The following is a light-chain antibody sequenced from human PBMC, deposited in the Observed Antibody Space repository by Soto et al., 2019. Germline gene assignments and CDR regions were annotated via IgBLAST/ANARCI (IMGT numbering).Light chain of an antibody. J-gene: IGKJ1*01. V-gene: IGKV3-15*01. CDR2: GAS. CDR3: QQYNNWPSWT. Sequence: EIVLTQSPATLSLSPGERAILSCRASQSVSSNLAWYQQKPGQAPRLLIYGASTRATGIPARFSGSGSGTEFTLTISSLQSEDFAVYYCQQYNNWPSWTFGQGTKVDIK. CDR1: QSVSSN.